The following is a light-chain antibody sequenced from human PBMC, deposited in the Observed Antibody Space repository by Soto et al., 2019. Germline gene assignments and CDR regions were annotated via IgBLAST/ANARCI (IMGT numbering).Light chain of an antibody. J-gene: IGLJ1*01. CDR3: ISKTSYITYV. V-gene: IGLV2-14*01. CDR1: SSDVGGYNY. Sequence: QSALTQPASVSGSPGQSITISCTGTSSDVGGYNYVSWYQQHPGKVPKLIIYEVSNRPSGISHRFSGSKSGNMASLTISGLQAEDEADYYCISKTSYITYVFGTGTKVTVL. CDR2: EVS.